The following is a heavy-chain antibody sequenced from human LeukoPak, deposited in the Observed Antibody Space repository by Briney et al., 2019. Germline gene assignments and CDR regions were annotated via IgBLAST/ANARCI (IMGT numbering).Heavy chain of an antibody. J-gene: IGHJ4*02. CDR2: MYYSGGT. Sequence: PSETLSLTCTVSGGSISSSNYYWGWIRQSPGKGLEWIGSMYYSGGTYYNPSLKSRVTISVDTSKNQFSLKLSSVTAADTALYYCARHLQKWELLSSFDYWGQGTLVTVSS. D-gene: IGHD1-26*01. V-gene: IGHV4-39*01. CDR3: ARHLQKWELLSSFDY. CDR1: GGSISSSNYY.